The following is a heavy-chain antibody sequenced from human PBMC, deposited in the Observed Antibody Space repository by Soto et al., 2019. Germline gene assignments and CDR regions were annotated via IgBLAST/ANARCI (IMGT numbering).Heavy chain of an antibody. CDR2: ISSSGSTI. D-gene: IGHD6-19*01. CDR1: GFTFSSYE. J-gene: IGHJ4*02. Sequence: AGGSLRLSCAASGFTFSSYEMNWVRQAPGKGLEWVSYISSSGSTIYYADSVKGRFTISRDNAKNSLYLQMNSLRAEDTAVYYCARSRRQWLVKGYYFDYWGQGTLVTVSS. V-gene: IGHV3-48*03. CDR3: ARSRRQWLVKGYYFDY.